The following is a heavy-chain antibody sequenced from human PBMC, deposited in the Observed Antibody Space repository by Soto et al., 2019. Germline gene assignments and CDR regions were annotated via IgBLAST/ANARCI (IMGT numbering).Heavy chain of an antibody. V-gene: IGHV3-30*18. CDR3: AKDSYCSRTICPTGSSGGS. Sequence: QVQLVESGGGVVQPGRSLRLSCAASGFTFSSYGMHWVRQAPGKGLEWVAVISNDGNNKYYADSVKGRFTTSRDNSKNTLYLQMTSLRGDDTAVYYCAKDSYCSRTICPTGSSGGSWGQGTLVTVSS. D-gene: IGHD2-2*01. CDR2: ISNDGNNK. J-gene: IGHJ5*02. CDR1: GFTFSSYG.